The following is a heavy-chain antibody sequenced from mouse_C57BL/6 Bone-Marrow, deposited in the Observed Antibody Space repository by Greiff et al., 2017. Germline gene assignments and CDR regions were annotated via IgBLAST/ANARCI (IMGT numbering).Heavy chain of an antibody. J-gene: IGHJ2*01. CDR1: GFTFSDYG. CDR2: ISSGSSTI. V-gene: IGHV5-17*01. Sequence: EVQLQESGGGLVKPGGSLKLSCAASGFTFSDYGMHWVRQAPEKGLEWVAYISSGSSTIYYADTVKGRFTISRDNAKNTLFLQMTSLRSEDTAMYYCARPKYYGSSYVGYYFDYWGQGTTLTVSS. D-gene: IGHD1-1*01. CDR3: ARPKYYGSSYVGYYFDY.